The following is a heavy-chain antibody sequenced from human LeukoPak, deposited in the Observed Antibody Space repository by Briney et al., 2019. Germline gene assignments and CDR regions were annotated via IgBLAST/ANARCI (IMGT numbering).Heavy chain of an antibody. V-gene: IGHV3-30-3*01. CDR3: AKESYRYNPGSGSNWFDP. CDR2: ISYDGSNK. Sequence: PGGSLRLSCAASGFTFSSYAMHWVRQAPGKGLEWVAVISYDGSNKYYADSVKGRFTISRDNSKNTLYLQMNSLRAEDTAVYYCAKESYRYNPGSGSNWFDPWGQGTLVTVSS. D-gene: IGHD3-10*01. J-gene: IGHJ5*02. CDR1: GFTFSSYA.